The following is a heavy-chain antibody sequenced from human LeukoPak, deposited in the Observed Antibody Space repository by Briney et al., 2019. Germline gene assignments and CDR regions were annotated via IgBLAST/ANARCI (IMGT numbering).Heavy chain of an antibody. Sequence: MPSETLSLTCTVSGGSISSYYWSWIRQPPGKGLEWIGYIYYSGSTNYNPSLKSRVTISVDTSKNQFSLKLSSVTAADTAVYYCARAPLEDYMDVWGKGTTDTISS. V-gene: IGHV4-59*01. CDR3: ARAPLEDYMDV. CDR1: GGSISSYY. J-gene: IGHJ6*03. CDR2: IYYSGST.